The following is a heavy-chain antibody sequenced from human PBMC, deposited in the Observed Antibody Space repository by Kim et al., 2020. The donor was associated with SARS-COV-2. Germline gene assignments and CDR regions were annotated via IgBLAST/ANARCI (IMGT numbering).Heavy chain of an antibody. D-gene: IGHD3-16*01. V-gene: IGHV1-46*01. CDR2: INPSGGST. J-gene: IGHJ4*02. Sequence: ASVKVSCKASGYTFTSYYMHWVRQAPGQGLEWMGIINPSGGSTSYAQKFQGRVTMTRDTSTSTVYMELSSLRSEDTAVYYCARDSQWGMATMSFDYWGQGTLVTVSS. CDR3: ARDSQWGMATMSFDY. CDR1: GYTFTSYY.